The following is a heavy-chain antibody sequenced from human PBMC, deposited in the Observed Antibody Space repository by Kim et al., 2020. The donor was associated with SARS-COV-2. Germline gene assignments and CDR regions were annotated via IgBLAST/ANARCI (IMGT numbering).Heavy chain of an antibody. J-gene: IGHJ3*01. CDR1: GYSFTGYY. CDR3: AAAKGELLSLWAFDV. V-gene: IGHV1-2*02. D-gene: IGHD1-26*01. CDR2: INPKSGGT. Sequence: ASVKVSCKASGYSFTGYYINWVRQAPGQGLEWIGWINPKSGGTNYAQKFQGRVTMTRDTSINTAYVELGSLRPDDTAIFYCAAAKGELLSLWAFDVWGQGTVVTVSS.